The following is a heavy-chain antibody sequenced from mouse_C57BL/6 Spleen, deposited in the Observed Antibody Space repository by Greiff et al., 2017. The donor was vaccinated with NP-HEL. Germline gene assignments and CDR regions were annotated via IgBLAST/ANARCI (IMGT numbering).Heavy chain of an antibody. CDR1: GFTFSDYG. V-gene: IGHV5-17*01. Sequence: EVKLMESGGGLVKPGGSLKLSCAASGFTFSDYGMHWVRQAPEKGLEWVAYISSGSSTIYYADTVKGRFTISRDNAKNTLFLQMTSLRSEDTAMYYCARSSYGSPWFAYWGQGTLATVSA. J-gene: IGHJ3*01. CDR2: ISSGSSTI. D-gene: IGHD1-1*01. CDR3: ARSSYGSPWFAY.